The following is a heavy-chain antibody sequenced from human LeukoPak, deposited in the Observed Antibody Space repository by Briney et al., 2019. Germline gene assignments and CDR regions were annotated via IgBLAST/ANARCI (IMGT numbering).Heavy chain of an antibody. CDR1: GFTFSSYA. V-gene: IGHV3-23*01. Sequence: GGSLRLSCAASGFTFSSYAMSWVRQAPGKGLEWVSAISGSGGSTYYADSVKGRFTISRDNSKNTLYLQMNSLRAGDTAVYYCAKTIGQLNYYYYYMDVWGKGTTVTVSS. CDR3: AKTIGQLNYYYYYMDV. CDR2: ISGSGGST. J-gene: IGHJ6*03. D-gene: IGHD6-13*01.